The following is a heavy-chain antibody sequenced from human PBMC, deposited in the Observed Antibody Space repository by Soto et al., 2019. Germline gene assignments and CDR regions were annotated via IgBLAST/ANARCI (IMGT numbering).Heavy chain of an antibody. V-gene: IGHV3-30-3*01. CDR2: ISYDGSNK. CDR3: AREDIGATITMRGYYYYGMDV. CDR1: GFTFSSYA. J-gene: IGHJ6*02. D-gene: IGHD5-12*01. Sequence: GGSLRLSCAASGFTFSSYAMHWVRQAPGKGLERVAVISYDGSNKYYADSVRGRFTISRDNSKNTLYLQMNSLRAEDTAVYYCAREDIGATITMRGYYYYGMDVWGQGTTVTVSS.